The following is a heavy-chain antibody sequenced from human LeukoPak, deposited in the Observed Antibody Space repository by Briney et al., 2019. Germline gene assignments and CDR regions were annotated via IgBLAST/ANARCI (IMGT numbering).Heavy chain of an antibody. CDR1: GGTFSRYA. V-gene: IGHV1-69*13. J-gene: IGHJ4*02. D-gene: IGHD5-18*01. CDR2: IIPIFGTA. CDR3: ASKRGYSYGLDY. Sequence: SVRVSCKASGGTFSRYAIRWERQVPGQRLEWMGGIIPIFGTANYAQKFQGRVTITADESTSTGYMELSSLRSEDTAVYYCASKRGYSYGLDYRGQGTLVTVSS.